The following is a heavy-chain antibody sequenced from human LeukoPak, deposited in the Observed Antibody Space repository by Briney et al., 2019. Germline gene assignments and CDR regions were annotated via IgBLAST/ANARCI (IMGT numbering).Heavy chain of an antibody. Sequence: GSLRLSCAASGFTFSSHGMHWVRQAPGKGLEWVAGISYDGSNEKYADSVKGRFTISRDNSKNTLYLQMNSLRAEDTAVYYCAKDQYYDILTGYGYYFDYWGQGTLVTVSS. V-gene: IGHV3-30*18. CDR2: ISYDGSNE. J-gene: IGHJ4*02. CDR1: GFTFSSHG. CDR3: AKDQYYDILTGYGYYFDY. D-gene: IGHD3-9*01.